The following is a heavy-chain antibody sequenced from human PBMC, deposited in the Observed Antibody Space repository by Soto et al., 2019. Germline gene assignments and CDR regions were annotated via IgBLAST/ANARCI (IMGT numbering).Heavy chain of an antibody. D-gene: IGHD3-16*01. V-gene: IGHV1-18*01. J-gene: IGHJ6*02. CDR2: ISPYSGNT. Sequence: QVQLVQSGDEVRKPGSSVKVSCKASGYIFVNYGIAWVRQAPGQGLEWMGWISPYSGNTHYASKVKGRLTMTTDTSTSSAYIALGSMTSDDTAVYYLAMVDNYVTPTTQDVWGQGTTVTVSS. CDR3: AMVDNYVTPTTQDV. CDR1: GYIFVNYG.